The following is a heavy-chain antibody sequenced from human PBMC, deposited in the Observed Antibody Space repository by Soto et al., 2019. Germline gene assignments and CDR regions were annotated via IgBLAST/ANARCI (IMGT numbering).Heavy chain of an antibody. CDR2: ISYDGSNK. CDR1: GFTFSSYA. V-gene: IGHV3-30-3*01. D-gene: IGHD6-25*01. CDR3: ARGGVLAAPGGWFDP. Sequence: QVQLVESGGGVVQPGRSLRLSCAASGFTFSSYAMHWVRQAPGKGLEWVAVISYDGSNKYYADSVKGRFTISRDNSKNTLYQQMNSLKAEDTAVYYCARGGVLAAPGGWFDPWGQGTLVTVSS. J-gene: IGHJ5*02.